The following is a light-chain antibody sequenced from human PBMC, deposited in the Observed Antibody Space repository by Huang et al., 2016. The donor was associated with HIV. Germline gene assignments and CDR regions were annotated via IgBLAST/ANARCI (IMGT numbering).Light chain of an antibody. CDR3: QQYNNWPRT. V-gene: IGKV3-15*01. CDR1: QSVSSN. Sequence: EIVMTQSPATLSVSPGERATLSCRASQSVSSNLAWYRQKPGQAPRPLIYGASTRATGIPARFSGSGSGTEFTLTISSLQSEDFAVYYCQQYNNWPRTFGQGTKVEIK. CDR2: GAS. J-gene: IGKJ1*01.